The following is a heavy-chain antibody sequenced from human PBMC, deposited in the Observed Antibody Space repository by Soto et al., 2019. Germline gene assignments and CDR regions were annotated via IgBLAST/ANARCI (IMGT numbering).Heavy chain of an antibody. V-gene: IGHV4-4*07. CDR1: VGSISSYY. CDR2: IYTSGST. Sequence: PSETLSLTYTVSVGSISSYYWSWIRQPAGKGLEWIGRIYTSGSTNYNPSLKSRVTMSVDTSKNQFSLKLSSVTAADTAVYYCARENPRMSYYDFWSGRNWFDPWGQGTLVTVSS. J-gene: IGHJ5*02. CDR3: ARENPRMSYYDFWSGRNWFDP. D-gene: IGHD3-3*01.